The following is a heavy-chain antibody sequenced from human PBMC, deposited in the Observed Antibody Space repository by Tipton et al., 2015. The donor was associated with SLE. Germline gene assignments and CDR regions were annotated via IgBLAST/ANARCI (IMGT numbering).Heavy chain of an antibody. J-gene: IGHJ6*03. CDR2: IHHSGST. V-gene: IGHV4-34*01. CDR1: GGSFSTYY. CDR3: ARKTRYMVRGVLTSSYFYMDV. D-gene: IGHD3-10*01. Sequence: GLMKPSETLSLTCAVYGGSFSTYYWTWVRQPPGKGLEWIGEIHHSGSTTYNPSLKSPVTMSIDTSKNQFSLTVSSVTAADTAVYFCARKTRYMVRGVLTSSYFYMDVWGEGTTVTVSS.